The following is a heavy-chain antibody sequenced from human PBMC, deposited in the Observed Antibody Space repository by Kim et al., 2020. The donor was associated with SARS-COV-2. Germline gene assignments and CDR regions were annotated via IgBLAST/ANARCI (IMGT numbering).Heavy chain of an antibody. Sequence: VKGRFTISRDNSKNTLYLQMNRLRAEDTAVYYCASWCSGGSCYKPDFDYWGQGSLVTVSS. V-gene: IGHV3-66*01. CDR3: ASWCSGGSCYKPDFDY. J-gene: IGHJ4*02. D-gene: IGHD2-15*01.